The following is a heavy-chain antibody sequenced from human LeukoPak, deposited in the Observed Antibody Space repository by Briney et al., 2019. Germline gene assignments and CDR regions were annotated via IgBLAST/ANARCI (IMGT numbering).Heavy chain of an antibody. CDR2: ISGSGGST. CDR1: GFTFSSYA. V-gene: IGHV3-23*01. CDR3: AKDITIFGVAVTDAFDI. D-gene: IGHD3-3*01. J-gene: IGHJ3*02. Sequence: GGPLRLSCAASGFTFSSYAMSWVHQAPGKGLEWVSAISGSGGSTYYADSVKGRFTISRDNSKNTLYLQMNSLRAEDTAVYYCAKDITIFGVAVTDAFDIWGQGTMVTVSS.